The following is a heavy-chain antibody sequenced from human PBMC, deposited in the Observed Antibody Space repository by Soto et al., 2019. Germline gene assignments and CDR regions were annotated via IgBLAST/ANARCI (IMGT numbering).Heavy chain of an antibody. J-gene: IGHJ4*02. CDR3: ARAFDDSSGYYGGLGY. Sequence: QVQLQESGPGLVKPSQTLSLTCTVSGGSISSGDYYWSWIRQPPGKGLEWVGYIYYTGSTYYNPSLNSRVTISVDTSKNQLSLKLSSVTAADTAVYYCARAFDDSSGYYGGLGYWGQGTLVTVSS. D-gene: IGHD3-22*01. V-gene: IGHV4-30-4*01. CDR1: GGSISSGDYY. CDR2: IYYTGST.